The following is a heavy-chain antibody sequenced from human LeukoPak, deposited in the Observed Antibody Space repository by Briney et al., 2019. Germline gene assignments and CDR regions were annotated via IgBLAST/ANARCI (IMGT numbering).Heavy chain of an antibody. CDR2: IYYSGST. CDR3: ARAAPWNDY. J-gene: IGHJ4*02. V-gene: IGHV4-39*07. Sequence: SETLSLTCTVSGGSISSSSYYWGWIRQPPGKGLEWIGSIYYSGSTNYNPSLKSRVTISVDTSKNQFSLKLSSVTAADTAVYYCARAAPWNDYWGQGTLVTVSS. CDR1: GGSISSSSYY. D-gene: IGHD1-1*01.